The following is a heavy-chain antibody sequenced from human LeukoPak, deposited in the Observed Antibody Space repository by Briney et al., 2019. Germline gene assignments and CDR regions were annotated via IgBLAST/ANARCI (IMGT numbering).Heavy chain of an antibody. V-gene: IGHV1-3*01. J-gene: IGHJ4*02. CDR1: GYTFTTYA. D-gene: IGHD6-13*01. Sequence: ASVKVSCKASGYTFTTYAMHWVRQAPGQRLEWMGWINAGNGNTKYSQKFQARVTITRDTSASTAYMELSSLRSEDTAVYYCARDPIGSRWPYYFDYWGQGTLVTISS. CDR3: ARDPIGSRWPYYFDY. CDR2: INAGNGNT.